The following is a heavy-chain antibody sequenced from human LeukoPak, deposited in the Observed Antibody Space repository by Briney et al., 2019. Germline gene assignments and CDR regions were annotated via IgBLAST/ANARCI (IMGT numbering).Heavy chain of an antibody. Sequence: GGSLRLSCAASGFTFSSYAMSWVRQAPGKGLEWVSSISGSDGTTYYADSVKGRFTISRDNSKYTLSLQMNSLRAEDTAVYYCAKVDNWKYGHHDFWGQGTLVTVSS. CDR3: AKVDNWKYGHHDF. CDR2: ISGSDGTT. V-gene: IGHV3-23*01. J-gene: IGHJ4*02. D-gene: IGHD1-1*01. CDR1: GFTFSSYA.